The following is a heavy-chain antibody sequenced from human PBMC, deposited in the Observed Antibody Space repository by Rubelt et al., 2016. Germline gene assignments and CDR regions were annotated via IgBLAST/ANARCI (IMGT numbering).Heavy chain of an antibody. V-gene: IGHV3-11*06. CDR3: ARAGVTTADAFDI. Sequence: VQLVESGGGLVQPGGSLRLSCAASGFTFSDYYMSWIRQAPGKGLEWVSYISSSSSYTNYADSVKGRFTISRDNSKNTLYLQMNSRRAEDTAVYYCARAGVTTADAFDIWGQGTMVTVSS. CDR2: ISSSSSYT. D-gene: IGHD4-11*01. J-gene: IGHJ3*02. CDR1: GFTFSDYY.